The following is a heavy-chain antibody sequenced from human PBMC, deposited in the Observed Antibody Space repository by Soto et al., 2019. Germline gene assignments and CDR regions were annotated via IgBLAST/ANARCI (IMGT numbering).Heavy chain of an antibody. CDR1: GGSISSSNW. V-gene: IGHV4-4*02. CDR2: IYHSGST. J-gene: IGHJ5*02. D-gene: IGHD3-10*01. CDR3: ARLNWAMVRGVHDNWFDP. Sequence: SETLSLTCAVSGGSISSSNWWSWVRQPPGKGLEWIGEIYHSGSTNYNPSLKSRVTISVDKSKNQFSLKLSSVTAADTAVYYCARLNWAMVRGVHDNWFDPWGQGTLVTVSS.